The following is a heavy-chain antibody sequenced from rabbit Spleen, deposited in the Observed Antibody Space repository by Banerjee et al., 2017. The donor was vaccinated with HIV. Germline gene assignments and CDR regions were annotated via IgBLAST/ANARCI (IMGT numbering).Heavy chain of an antibody. D-gene: IGHD1-1*01. V-gene: IGHV1S45*01. J-gene: IGHJ6*01. CDR3: ARDLIGIIGWNFYL. CDR1: GLSFSNSYW. CDR2: IYTGSGAT. Sequence: EESGGDLVKPDGSLTLTCTASGLSFSNSYWIFWVRQAPGKGLEWIASIYTGSGATYYANWAKGRFTISRTSSITVTLQMTSLTAADTATYFCARDLIGIIGWNFYLWGPGTLVTVS.